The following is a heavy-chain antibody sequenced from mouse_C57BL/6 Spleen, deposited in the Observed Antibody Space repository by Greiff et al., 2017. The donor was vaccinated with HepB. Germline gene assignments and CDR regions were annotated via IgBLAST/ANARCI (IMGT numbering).Heavy chain of an antibody. V-gene: IGHV1-81*01. J-gene: IGHJ1*03. CDR3: ARDDGSSHWYFDV. Sequence: QVQLQQSGAELARPGASVKLSCKASGYTFTSYGISWVKQRTGQGLEWIGEIYPRSGNTYYNEKFKGKATLTAAKSSSTAYMELRSLTSEDSAVYFCARDDGSSHWYFDVWGTGTTVTVSS. D-gene: IGHD1-1*01. CDR1: GYTFTSYG. CDR2: IYPRSGNT.